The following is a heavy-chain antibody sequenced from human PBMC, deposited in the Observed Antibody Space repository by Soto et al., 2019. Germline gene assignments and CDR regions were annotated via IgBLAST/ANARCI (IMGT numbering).Heavy chain of an antibody. D-gene: IGHD1-26*01. CDR1: GFTFTSYA. V-gene: IGHV3-23*01. CDR2: ISGSGFDT. J-gene: IGHJ6*02. Sequence: EVSLLESGGGLVQPGGSLRLSCAASGFTFTSYAVSWVRQAPGKGLEWVSGISGSGFDTYYADAVEGRFTVYRDNSKNTVDLQLNSLRADDTALYYCAKVMGGVVYAMDVWGQGTTVIVSS. CDR3: AKVMGGVVYAMDV.